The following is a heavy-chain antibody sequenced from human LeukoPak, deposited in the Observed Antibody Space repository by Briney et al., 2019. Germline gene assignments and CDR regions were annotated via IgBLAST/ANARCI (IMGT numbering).Heavy chain of an antibody. V-gene: IGHV4-34*01. Sequence: KASETLSLTCAVYGGSFSGYYWSWIRQPPGKGLEWIGEINHSGSTNYNPSLKSRVTISVDTSKNQFSLKLSSVTAADTAVYYCARGSLYAFWSGYYLGYYYMDVWGKGTTVTVSS. D-gene: IGHD3-3*01. CDR3: ARGSLYAFWSGYYLGYYYMDV. J-gene: IGHJ6*03. CDR2: INHSGST. CDR1: GGSFSGYY.